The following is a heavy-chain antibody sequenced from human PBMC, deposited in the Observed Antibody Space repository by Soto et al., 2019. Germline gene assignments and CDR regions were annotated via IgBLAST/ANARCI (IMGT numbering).Heavy chain of an antibody. V-gene: IGHV4-59*08. CDR1: GGSISSYY. CDR2: IYYSGST. Sequence: PSETLSLTCTVSGGSISSYYWSWIRQSPGKGLEWIGYIYYSGSTNYNPSLKSRVTISVDTSKNQFSLKLSSVTAADTAVYYCAYSSWYYYYYMDVWGKGTTVTVSS. D-gene: IGHD6-13*01. J-gene: IGHJ6*03. CDR3: AYSSWYYYYYMDV.